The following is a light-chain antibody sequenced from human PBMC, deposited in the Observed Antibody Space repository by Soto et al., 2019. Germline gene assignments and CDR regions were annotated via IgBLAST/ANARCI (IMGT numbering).Light chain of an antibody. J-gene: IGLJ2*01. CDR1: SSNIGAGYD. V-gene: IGLV1-40*01. CDR3: QSYDSSLSAVV. Sequence: QSVLTQPPSVSGDPGQRVSISCTGSSSNIGAGYDVHWYEHLPGTAPKRLIYQNNNRPSGVPDRFSGSKSGTSASLAIAGLQAEDEADYYCQSYDSSLSAVVFCGGTKLTVL. CDR2: QNN.